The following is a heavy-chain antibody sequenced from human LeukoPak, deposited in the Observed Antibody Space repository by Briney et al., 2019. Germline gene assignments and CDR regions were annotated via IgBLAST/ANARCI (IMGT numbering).Heavy chain of an antibody. V-gene: IGHV4-34*01. CDR2: INHSGYT. Sequence: PSETLSLTCGVSGVSFDDYYWNWVRQTPRKGLEWLGGINHSGYTNDSPSLKSRVTLSIDTSRKQFSLNLRSVTVADAGIYYCTRMTTGHDYWGQGTLVTVSS. D-gene: IGHD4-17*01. CDR1: GVSFDDYY. J-gene: IGHJ4*02. CDR3: TRMTTGHDY.